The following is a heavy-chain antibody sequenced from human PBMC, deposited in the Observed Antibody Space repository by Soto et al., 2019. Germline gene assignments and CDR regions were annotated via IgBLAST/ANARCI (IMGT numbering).Heavy chain of an antibody. CDR1: GFTFSNYW. CDR3: ARGGQPFRNPLWDNYYYGMDV. Sequence: EAQLVESGGGSVQPGGSLRLSCTASGFTFSNYWMSWVRQAPGKGLEWVANINQEGSEKDYVDSVKGRFTISRDYAKNSLFLQMNSLRAEDTAVYYCARGGQPFRNPLWDNYYYGMDVWGQGTTVTVSS. J-gene: IGHJ6*02. V-gene: IGHV3-7*05. CDR2: INQEGSEK. D-gene: IGHD3-16*01.